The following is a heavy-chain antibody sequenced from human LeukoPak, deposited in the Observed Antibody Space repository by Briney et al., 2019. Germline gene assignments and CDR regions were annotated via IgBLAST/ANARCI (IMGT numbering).Heavy chain of an antibody. D-gene: IGHD3-22*01. Sequence: SETLSLTCTVSGGSISSSSYYWGWIRQPPGKGLERIGSIYYSGSPCYNPSLKSRVTISVDTSKNQFSLKLSSVTAADTAVYYCARYDRTPNWFDPWGQGTLVTVSS. V-gene: IGHV4-39*07. CDR3: ARYDRTPNWFDP. J-gene: IGHJ5*02. CDR2: IYYSGSP. CDR1: GGSISSSSYY.